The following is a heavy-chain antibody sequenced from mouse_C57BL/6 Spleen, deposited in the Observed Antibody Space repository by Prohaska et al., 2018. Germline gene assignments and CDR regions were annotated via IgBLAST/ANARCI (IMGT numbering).Heavy chain of an antibody. CDR1: YFAFMASA. CDR2: FNMYSDAT. Sequence: QRELQQSAAELVRPGFTVNFSFKVSYFAFMASAMHWVKQRPGHGLEWIGSFNMYSDATEYSENFKGKATLTANTSSSTAYMELSSLTCEDSAVYYCAREGNYGNYFDVWGTGTTVTVSS. CDR3: AREGNYGNYFDV. D-gene: IGHD2-1*01. J-gene: IGHJ1*03. V-gene: IGHV1-49*01.